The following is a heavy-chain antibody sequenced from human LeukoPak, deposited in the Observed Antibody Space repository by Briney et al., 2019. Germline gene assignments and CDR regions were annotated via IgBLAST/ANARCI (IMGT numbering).Heavy chain of an antibody. Sequence: GGSLRLSCAASGFTFSSYAMSWVRQAPGKGLEWVSANSGSGGSTYYADSVKGRFTISRDNSKNTLYLQMNSLRAEDTAVYYCAKGGESSTVTTPFDPWGQGTLVTVSS. J-gene: IGHJ5*02. D-gene: IGHD4-17*01. CDR3: AKGGESSTVTTPFDP. CDR1: GFTFSSYA. CDR2: NSGSGGST. V-gene: IGHV3-23*01.